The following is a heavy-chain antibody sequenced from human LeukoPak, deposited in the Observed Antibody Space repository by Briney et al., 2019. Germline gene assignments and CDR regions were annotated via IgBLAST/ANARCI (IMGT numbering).Heavy chain of an antibody. Sequence: PSGTLALTCAVSGGSISTPNWWSWLRQSPGKGLQWIGEIFQSGSTNYNPSLKSRATISLDKSKKQFSLKVTSLTAADTAVYYCSGGYRYGAFDFWGQGTLVTVSS. CDR2: IFQSGST. D-gene: IGHD5-18*01. CDR1: GGSISTPNW. CDR3: SGGYRYGAFDF. J-gene: IGHJ4*02. V-gene: IGHV4-4*02.